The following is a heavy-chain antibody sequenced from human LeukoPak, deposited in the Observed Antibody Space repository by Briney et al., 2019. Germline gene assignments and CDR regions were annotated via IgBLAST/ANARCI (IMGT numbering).Heavy chain of an antibody. CDR2: ISSNGGST. CDR3: VKDVGYSYGSGPADY. D-gene: IGHD5-18*01. Sequence: GGSLRLSCAASGFTFSGYELSWVRQAPGKGLEYVSAISSNGGSTYYADSVKGRFTISRDNSKNTLYLQMSSLRAEDTAVYYCVKDVGYSYGSGPADYWGQGTLVTVSS. CDR1: GFTFSGYE. V-gene: IGHV3-64D*09. J-gene: IGHJ4*02.